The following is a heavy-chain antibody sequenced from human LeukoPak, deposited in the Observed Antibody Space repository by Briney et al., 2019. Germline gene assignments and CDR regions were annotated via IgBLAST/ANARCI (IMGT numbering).Heavy chain of an antibody. D-gene: IGHD4-17*01. V-gene: IGHV4-30-2*01. CDR2: IYHSGST. Sequence: SQTLSLTCAVSGGSISSGGYSWSWIRQPPGKGLEWIGYIYHSGSTYYNPSLKSRVTISVDRSKNQFSLKLSSVTAADTAVYYCARYGDYVAFDIWGQGTMVTVSS. CDR3: ARYGDYVAFDI. CDR1: GGSISSGGYS. J-gene: IGHJ3*02.